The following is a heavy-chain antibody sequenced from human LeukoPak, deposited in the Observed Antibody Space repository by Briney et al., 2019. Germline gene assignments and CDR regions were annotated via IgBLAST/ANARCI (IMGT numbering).Heavy chain of an antibody. CDR2: ISYVGSNK. D-gene: IGHD2-15*01. Sequence: GGSLRLSCAASGFTFSSYAMHWVRQAPGKGLEWVAVISYVGSNKYYADSVKGRFTISRDNSKSTLCLQMNSLRAEDTAVYYCAKQLGYCSDGSCYFPYWGQGTLVTVSS. CDR3: AKQLGYCSDGSCYFPY. V-gene: IGHV3-30*04. CDR1: GFTFSSYA. J-gene: IGHJ4*02.